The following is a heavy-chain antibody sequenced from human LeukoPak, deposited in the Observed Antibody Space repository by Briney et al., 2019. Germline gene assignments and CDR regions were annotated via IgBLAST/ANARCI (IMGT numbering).Heavy chain of an antibody. CDR1: GGTFRGYY. CDR2: IHYTGAT. V-gene: IGHV4-34*01. CDR3: ARGVLGPYFFDL. Sequence: PSETLSLTCAVYGGTFRGYYWSWIRQPPGKGLEWIGEIHYTGATNYKPSLKSRVTISGEPSKNQVSLRVSSVTAADTAVYYCARGVLGPYFFDLWGRGTLVTVSS. J-gene: IGHJ2*01. D-gene: IGHD7-27*01.